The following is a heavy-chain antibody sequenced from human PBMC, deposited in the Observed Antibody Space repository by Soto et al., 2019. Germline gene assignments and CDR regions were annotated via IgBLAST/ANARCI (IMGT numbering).Heavy chain of an antibody. V-gene: IGHV1-69*13. Sequence: ASVKVSCKASGGTFSSYAISWVRQAPGQGLEWMGGIIPIFGTANYAQKFQGRVTITADESTSTAYMELSSLRSEDTAVYYCARGSVYGDYTPFDYWGQGTLVTVSS. CDR2: IIPIFGTA. D-gene: IGHD4-17*01. CDR3: ARGSVYGDYTPFDY. J-gene: IGHJ4*02. CDR1: GGTFSSYA.